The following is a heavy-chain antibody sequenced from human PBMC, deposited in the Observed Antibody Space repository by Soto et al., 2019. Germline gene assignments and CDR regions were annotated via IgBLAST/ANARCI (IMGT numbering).Heavy chain of an antibody. J-gene: IGHJ4*02. CDR2: ILGGGTR. CDR3: AEDRIPDGRWNFDY. V-gene: IGHV3-23*01. D-gene: IGHD2-2*02. Sequence: EVQLLESGGGLVQPGGSLRLSCEVSGFTLSSYTMSWVRQAPGKGLEWVSSILGGGTRYYADSMEGRFTISKDISKSTLFLHINNLRAEDTAVYYCAEDRIPDGRWNFDYWGQGTLVTVSS. CDR1: GFTLSSYT.